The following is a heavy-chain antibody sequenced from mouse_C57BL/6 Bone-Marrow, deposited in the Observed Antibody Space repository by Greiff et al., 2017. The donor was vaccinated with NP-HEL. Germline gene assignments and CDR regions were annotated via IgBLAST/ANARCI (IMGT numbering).Heavy chain of an antibody. CDR1: GFSLTSYG. CDR3: ARDITTRVATETMYT. Sequence: VKLMESGPGLVQPSQSLSITCTVSGFSLTSYGVHWVRQSPGKGLEWLGVIWSGGSTDYNAAFISRLSISKDNSKSQVFFKMNSLQADDTAIYFCARDITTRVATETMYTWGQETSVTPSS. J-gene: IGHJ4*01. V-gene: IGHV2-2*01. D-gene: IGHD1-1*01. CDR2: IWSGGST.